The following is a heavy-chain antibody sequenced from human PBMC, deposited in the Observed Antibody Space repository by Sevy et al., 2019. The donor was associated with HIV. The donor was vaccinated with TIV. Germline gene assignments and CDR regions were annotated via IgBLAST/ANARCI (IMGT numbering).Heavy chain of an antibody. CDR1: GFTFSSYS. Sequence: GGSLRLSCAASGFTFSSYSMNWVRQAPGKGLEWVSSISSSSSYIYYADSVKGRFTISRDNAKNSLYLQMKSLRAEDTAVYYCARDNWGRYCSGGSCYSGLYYYYGMDVWGQGTTVTVSS. J-gene: IGHJ6*02. CDR3: ARDNWGRYCSGGSCYSGLYYYYGMDV. D-gene: IGHD2-15*01. CDR2: ISSSSSYI. V-gene: IGHV3-21*01.